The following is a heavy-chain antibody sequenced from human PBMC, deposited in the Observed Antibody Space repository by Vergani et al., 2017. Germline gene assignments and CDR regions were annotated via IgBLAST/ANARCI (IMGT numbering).Heavy chain of an antibody. CDR2: IYPLNSET. D-gene: IGHD6-19*01. V-gene: IGHV5-51*03. CDR3: ARAKRGRLAVGATDS. J-gene: IGHJ4*02. Sequence: EVQLIQSGTEVRKPGESLKISCKDSGDNFNNYWIGWVRQMPGKGLEWMAVIYPLNSETVYSPSFQGQVTISADKSINTAYLQWSSLKAEDTAVYFCARAKRGRLAVGATDSWGQGTLLTVSS. CDR1: GDNFNNYW.